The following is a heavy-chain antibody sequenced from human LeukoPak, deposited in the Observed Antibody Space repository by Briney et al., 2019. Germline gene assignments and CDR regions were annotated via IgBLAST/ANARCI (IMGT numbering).Heavy chain of an antibody. V-gene: IGHV1-69*05. CDR1: GGTFRSYA. CDR3: ASDDWTPGFDYFDY. CDR2: IIPIFGTA. Sequence: ASVKVSCRASGGTFRSYAISWVRQAPGQGVGWMGRIIPIFGTAHYAQKFQGRVTITTDESTSTAYMELSSLRSEDTAVYYCASDDWTPGFDYFDYWGEGSLVTVSS. J-gene: IGHJ4*02. D-gene: IGHD2-21*01.